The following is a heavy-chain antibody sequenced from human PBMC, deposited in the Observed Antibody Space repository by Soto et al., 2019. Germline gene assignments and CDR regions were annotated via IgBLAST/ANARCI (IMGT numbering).Heavy chain of an antibody. D-gene: IGHD4-4*01. CDR3: ASATVTTRGFNYYYGMDV. CDR1: GGSISSGDYY. CDR2: IYYSGST. V-gene: IGHV4-30-4*01. J-gene: IGHJ6*02. Sequence: SETLSLTCTVSGGSISSGDYYWSWIRQPPGKGLEWIGYIYYSGSTYYNPSLKSRVTISVDTSKNQFSLKLSSVTAADTAVHYCASATVTTRGFNYYYGMDVWGQGTTVTVSS.